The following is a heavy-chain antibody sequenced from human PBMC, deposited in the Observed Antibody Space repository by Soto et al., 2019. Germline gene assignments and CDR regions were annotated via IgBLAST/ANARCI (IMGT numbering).Heavy chain of an antibody. Sequence: QVQLVESGGGVVQPGRSLRLSCAASGFTFSSYAMHWVRQAPGKGLEWGALISYDGSNKYYADSVKGRFTISRDNSKNTLYLQMNSLRPEDTAVYYCARGYSGTYPPRDYWGQGTLVTVS. V-gene: IGHV3-30-3*01. CDR2: ISYDGSNK. J-gene: IGHJ4*02. D-gene: IGHD1-26*01. CDR3: ARGYSGTYPPRDY. CDR1: GFTFSSYA.